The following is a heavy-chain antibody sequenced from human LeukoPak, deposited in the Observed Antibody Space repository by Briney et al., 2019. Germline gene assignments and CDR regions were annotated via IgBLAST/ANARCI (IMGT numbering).Heavy chain of an antibody. D-gene: IGHD1-26*01. CDR3: ACLSQGGSYFSYYYYYGMDV. CDR1: GGSVTSGSYY. V-gene: IGHV4-61*01. J-gene: IGHJ6*02. Sequence: SETLSLTCTVSGGSVTSGSYYWSWIRQPPGKGLEWIGYIYYSGSTNYNPSLKSRVTISVDTSKNQFSLKLSSVTAADTAVYYCACLSQGGSYFSYYYYYGMDVWGQGTTVTVSS. CDR2: IYYSGST.